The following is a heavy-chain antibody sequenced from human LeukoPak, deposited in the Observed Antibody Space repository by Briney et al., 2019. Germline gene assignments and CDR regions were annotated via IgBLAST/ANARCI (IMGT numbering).Heavy chain of an antibody. V-gene: IGHV3-74*01. CDR1: GFTFSSYW. J-gene: IGHJ4*02. Sequence: HPGGSLRLSCAASGFTFSSYWMHWVRQAPGKGLVWVSRVNSDGSSTSYADSVKGRFTISRDNAKNTLYLQMNSLRAEDTAVYYCARDPDAMIGGFDYWGQGTLVTVSS. D-gene: IGHD3-10*01. CDR2: VNSDGSST. CDR3: ARDPDAMIGGFDY.